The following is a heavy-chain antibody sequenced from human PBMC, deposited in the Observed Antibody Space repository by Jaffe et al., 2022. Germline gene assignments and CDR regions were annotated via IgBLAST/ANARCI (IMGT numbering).Heavy chain of an antibody. Sequence: QLQLQESGPGLVKPSETLSLTCTVSGGSISSSSYYWGWIRQPPGKGLEWIGSIYYSGSTYYNPSLKSRVTISVDTSKNQFSLKLSSVTAADTAVYYCARHGSRDFYDILTGYQYYFDYWGQGTLVTVSS. D-gene: IGHD3-9*01. CDR3: ARHGSRDFYDILTGYQYYFDY. CDR1: GGSISSSSYY. J-gene: IGHJ4*02. CDR2: IYYSGST. V-gene: IGHV4-39*01.